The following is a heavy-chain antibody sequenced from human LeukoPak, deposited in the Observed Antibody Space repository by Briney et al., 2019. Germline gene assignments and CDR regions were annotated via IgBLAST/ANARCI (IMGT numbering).Heavy chain of an antibody. CDR2: IYPGDSDT. Sequence: GESLKISCKGSGYSFTSYWIGWVRQMPGKGLEWTGIIYPGDSDTRYSPSFQGQVTISADKSISTAYLQWSSLKASDTAMYYCARQRKTYYYGSGSYTSNWFDPWGQGTLVTVSS. CDR3: ARQRKTYYYGSGSYTSNWFDP. CDR1: GYSFTSYW. J-gene: IGHJ5*02. D-gene: IGHD3-10*01. V-gene: IGHV5-51*01.